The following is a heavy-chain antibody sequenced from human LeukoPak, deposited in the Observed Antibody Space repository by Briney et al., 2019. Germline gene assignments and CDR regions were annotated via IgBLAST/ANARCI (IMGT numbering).Heavy chain of an antibody. V-gene: IGHV3-30*03. CDR2: ISYDGSNK. J-gene: IGHJ4*02. Sequence: GGSLRLSCAASGFTFSSYGMHWVRQAPGKGLEWVAVISYDGSNKYYADSVKGRFTISRDNSKNTLYLQMNSLRAEDTAVYYCARAIPIAAAGIGPFDYWGQGTLVTVSS. D-gene: IGHD6-13*01. CDR3: ARAIPIAAAGIGPFDY. CDR1: GFTFSSYG.